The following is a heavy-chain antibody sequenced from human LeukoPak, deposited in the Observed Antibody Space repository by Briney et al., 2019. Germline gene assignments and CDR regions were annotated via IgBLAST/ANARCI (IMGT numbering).Heavy chain of an antibody. V-gene: IGHV4-34*01. CDR3: ARGGGNDILTGYYTPPDPLALNWFDP. J-gene: IGHJ5*02. D-gene: IGHD3-9*01. Sequence: SETLSLTCAVYGGSFSGYYWSWIRQPPGKGLEWIGEINHSGSTNYNPSLKSRVTISVDTSKNQFSLKLSSVTAADTAVYYCARGGGNDILTGYYTPPDPLALNWFDPWGQGTLVTVSS. CDR2: INHSGST. CDR1: GGSFSGYY.